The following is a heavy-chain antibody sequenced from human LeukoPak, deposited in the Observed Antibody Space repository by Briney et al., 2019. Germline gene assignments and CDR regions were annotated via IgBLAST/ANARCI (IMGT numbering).Heavy chain of an antibody. Sequence: ASVKVSCKASGYTFTNYAIHWVHQAPGQRLEWMGWINVGNGNTKCSQNFQGRVTITRDTSASTAYMELSSLRSEDTAIYYCALQSCTSTSCYWALDYWGQGTLVTVSS. V-gene: IGHV1-3*01. CDR2: INVGNGNT. CDR1: GYTFTNYA. J-gene: IGHJ4*02. D-gene: IGHD2-2*01. CDR3: ALQSCTSTSCYWALDY.